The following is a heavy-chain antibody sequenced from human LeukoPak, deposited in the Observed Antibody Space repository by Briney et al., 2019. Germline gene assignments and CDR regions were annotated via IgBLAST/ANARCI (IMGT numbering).Heavy chain of an antibody. J-gene: IGHJ4*02. V-gene: IGHV3-7*05. D-gene: IGHD6-13*01. CDR2: INQDGSEK. Sequence: QSGGSLRPSCAASGFTFSIYWMSWVRQAPGKGLEWVANINQDGSEKYYVDSVKGRFTISRDNAKNSLYLEMNSLRGEDTAVYYCARAATAGTVDYWGQGTLVTVSS. CDR1: GFTFSIYW. CDR3: ARAATAGTVDY.